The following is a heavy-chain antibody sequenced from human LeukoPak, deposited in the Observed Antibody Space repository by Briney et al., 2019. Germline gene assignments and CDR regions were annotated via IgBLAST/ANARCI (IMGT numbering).Heavy chain of an antibody. CDR2: ISSSSSYI. Sequence: KTGGSLRLSCAASGFTFSSYSMNWVRQAPGKGLEWVSSISSSSSYIYYTDSVKGRFTISRDNAKNSLYLQMNSLRAEDTAVYYCARDRYGGNSAPSYWGQGTLVTVSS. J-gene: IGHJ4*02. CDR1: GFTFSSYS. V-gene: IGHV3-21*01. D-gene: IGHD4-23*01. CDR3: ARDRYGGNSAPSY.